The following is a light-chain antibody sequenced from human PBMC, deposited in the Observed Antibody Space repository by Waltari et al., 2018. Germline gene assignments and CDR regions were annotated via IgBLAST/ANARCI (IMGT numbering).Light chain of an antibody. V-gene: IGKV4-1*01. J-gene: IGKJ1*01. CDR1: QSVLYSSHNKNY. CDR2: WAS. CDR3: QQYYSTPPT. Sequence: DIVMTQSPDSLDVSLGERATINCKSSQSVLYSSHNKNYLAWYQQKPGQPPKLLIYWASTRESGVPDRFSGSGSGTDFTLTISSLQAEDVAVYYCQQYYSTPPTFGQGTKVEIK.